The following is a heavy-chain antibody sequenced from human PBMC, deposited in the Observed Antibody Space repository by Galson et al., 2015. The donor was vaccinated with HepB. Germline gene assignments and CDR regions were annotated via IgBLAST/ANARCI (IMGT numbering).Heavy chain of an antibody. CDR3: AKRNFFGELIY. CDR1: GFTFSSYA. Sequence: SLRLSCAASGFTFSSYAMSWVRQAPGKGLEWVSAISGSGGSTYYADSVKGRFTISRDNSKNTLYLQVNSLRAEDTAVYYCAKRNFFGELIYWGQGTLVTVSS. D-gene: IGHD3-10*01. CDR2: ISGSGGST. V-gene: IGHV3-23*01. J-gene: IGHJ4*02.